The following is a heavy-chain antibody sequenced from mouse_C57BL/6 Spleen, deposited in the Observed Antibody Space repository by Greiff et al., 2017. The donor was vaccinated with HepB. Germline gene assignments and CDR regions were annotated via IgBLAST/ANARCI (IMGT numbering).Heavy chain of an antibody. D-gene: IGHD1-1*01. J-gene: IGHJ4*01. Sequence: QVQLQQPGAELVRPGSSVKLSCKASGYTFTSYWMHWVKQRPIQGLEWIGNIDPSDSETHYNQKFKDKATLTVDKSSSTAYMQLSSLTSGDAAVYYCARWATVEAMDYWGKGTSVTVSS. V-gene: IGHV1-52*01. CDR3: ARWATVEAMDY. CDR2: IDPSDSET. CDR1: GYTFTSYW.